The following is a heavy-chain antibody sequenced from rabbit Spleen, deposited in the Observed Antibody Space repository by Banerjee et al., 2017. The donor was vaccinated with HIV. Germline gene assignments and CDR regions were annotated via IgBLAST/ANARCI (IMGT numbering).Heavy chain of an antibody. Sequence: QEQLVESGGGLVQPGGSLTLSCTASGFSFSNKAVMCWVRQAPGKGLEWIACINAVTGKAVYATWAKGRFTISRTSSTTVTLRMTSLTAADTATYFCARDLVGVIGWNFYLWGQGTLVTVS. CDR1: GFSFSNKAV. J-gene: IGHJ4*01. CDR2: INAVTGKA. CDR3: ARDLVGVIGWNFYL. V-gene: IGHV1S45*01. D-gene: IGHD1-1*01.